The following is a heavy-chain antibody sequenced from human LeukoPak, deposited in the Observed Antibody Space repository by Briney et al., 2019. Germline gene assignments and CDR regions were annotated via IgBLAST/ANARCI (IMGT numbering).Heavy chain of an antibody. J-gene: IGHJ5*02. CDR3: ARAGRYCSSTSCYAYNWFDP. D-gene: IGHD2-2*01. CDR1: GGSFSGYY. V-gene: IGHV4-34*01. CDR2: INHSGST. Sequence: SETLSLTCAVYGGSFSGYYWSWIRQPPGKGLEWIGEINHSGSTNYNPSLKSRVTISVDTSKNQFSLKLSSVTAAGTAVYYCARAGRYCSSTSCYAYNWFDPWGQGTLVTVPS.